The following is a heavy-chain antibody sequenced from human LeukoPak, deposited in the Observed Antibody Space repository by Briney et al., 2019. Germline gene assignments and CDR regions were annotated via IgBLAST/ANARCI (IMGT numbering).Heavy chain of an antibody. J-gene: IGHJ4*02. D-gene: IGHD5-18*01. Sequence: SETLSLTCTVSGGSISSYYWSWIRQPPGKGLEWIGYIYYSGSTNYNPSLKSRVTISVDTSKNQFSLKLSTVTAADTAVYYCGRLHGGYRYGADYGGQGTLVSAS. CDR3: GRLHGGYRYGADY. CDR1: GGSISSYY. CDR2: IYYSGST. V-gene: IGHV4-59*08.